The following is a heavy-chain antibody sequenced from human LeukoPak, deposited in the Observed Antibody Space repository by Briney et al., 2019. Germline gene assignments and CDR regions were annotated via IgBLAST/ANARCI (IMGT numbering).Heavy chain of an antibody. CDR3: ARTWTTVVTPLDY. J-gene: IGHJ4*02. Sequence: GSSVKVSCKASGGTFSSYAISWVRQAPGQGLEWMGRIIPILGIANYAQKFQGRVTITADKSTSTAYMELSSLRSEDTAVYYCARTWTTVVTPLDYWGQGTLVTVSS. D-gene: IGHD4-17*01. CDR1: GGTFSSYA. CDR2: IIPILGIA. V-gene: IGHV1-69*04.